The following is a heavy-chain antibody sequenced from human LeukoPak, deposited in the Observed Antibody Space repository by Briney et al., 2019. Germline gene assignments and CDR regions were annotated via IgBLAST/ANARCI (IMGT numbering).Heavy chain of an antibody. D-gene: IGHD6-19*01. CDR2: IYHSGST. Sequence: SETLSLTCAVSGGSISSSNWWSWVRQPPGKGLEWIGEIYHSGSTNYNPSLKSRVTISVDKSKNQFSLKLSSVTAADTAVYYCAGAPYSSGWYVDNWFDPWGQGTLVTVSS. J-gene: IGHJ5*02. CDR3: AGAPYSSGWYVDNWFDP. V-gene: IGHV4-4*02. CDR1: GGSISSSNW.